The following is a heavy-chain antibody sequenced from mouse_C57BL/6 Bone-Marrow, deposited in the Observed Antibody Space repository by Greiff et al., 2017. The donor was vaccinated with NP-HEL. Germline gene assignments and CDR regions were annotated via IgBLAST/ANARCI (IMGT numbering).Heavy chain of an antibody. J-gene: IGHJ1*03. CDR3: ARFPMITTVVRYFDV. D-gene: IGHD1-1*01. CDR1: GYTFTSYD. Sequence: QVQLQQSGPELVKPGASVKLSCKASGYTFTSYDINWVKQRPGQGLEWIGWIYPRYGSTKYNEKFKGKATLTVDTSSSTAYMELHSLTSEDSAVYFCARFPMITTVVRYFDVWGTGTTVTVSS. V-gene: IGHV1-85*01. CDR2: IYPRYGST.